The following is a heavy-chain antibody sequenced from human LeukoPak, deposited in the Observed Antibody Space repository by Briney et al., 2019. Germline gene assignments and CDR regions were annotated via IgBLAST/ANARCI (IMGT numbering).Heavy chain of an antibody. CDR1: GFTFSDYY. D-gene: IGHD6-13*01. CDR3: AKDQYSSSWYGWDY. V-gene: IGHV3-11*04. J-gene: IGHJ4*02. CDR2: ISSSGSTI. Sequence: GGSLRLSCAASGFTFSDYYMSWIRQAPGKGLEWVSYISSSGSTIYYADSVKGRFTISRDNSKNTLYLQMNSLRAEDTAVYYCAKDQYSSSWYGWDYWGQGTLVTVSS.